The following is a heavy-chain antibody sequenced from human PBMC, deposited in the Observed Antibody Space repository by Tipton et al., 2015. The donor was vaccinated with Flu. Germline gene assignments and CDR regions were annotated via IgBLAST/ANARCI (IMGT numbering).Heavy chain of an antibody. J-gene: IGHJ4*02. CDR2: IYYSGST. V-gene: IGHV4-59*12. CDR1: GGSIRGYY. Sequence: TLSLTCTVSGGSIRGYYWNWIRQFPGKGLEWIGSIYYSGSTYYNPSLKSRVTISVDTSKNQFSLKLSSVTAADTAVYYCARLRANYYDSSGYSDYWGQGTLVTVSS. CDR3: ARLRANYYDSSGYSDY. D-gene: IGHD3-22*01.